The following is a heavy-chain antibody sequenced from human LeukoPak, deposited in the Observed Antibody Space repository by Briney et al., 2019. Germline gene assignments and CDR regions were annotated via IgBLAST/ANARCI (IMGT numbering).Heavy chain of an antibody. CDR1: GGSISSSSYY. Sequence: SETLSLTCTVSGGSISSSSYYWGWIRQPPGKGMEWIGSIYYSGSTYYNPSLKSRVTISVDTSKNQFSLKLSSVTAADTAVYYCATLQLWLLEGFDYWGQGTLVTVSS. V-gene: IGHV4-39*07. D-gene: IGHD5-18*01. CDR2: IYYSGST. CDR3: ATLQLWLLEGFDY. J-gene: IGHJ4*02.